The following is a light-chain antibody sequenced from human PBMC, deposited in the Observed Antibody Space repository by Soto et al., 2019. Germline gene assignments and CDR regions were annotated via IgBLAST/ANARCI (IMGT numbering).Light chain of an antibody. CDR2: GAS. Sequence: EIVMTQSPATLSVSPGESATLSCRASQSVSSNLAWYQQKHGQAPRLLIYGASTRATGIPARFSGSGSGTEFTLTISSLQSEDFAVYYGQQYNNWPPGWTFGQGTKV. CDR3: QQYNNWPPGWT. CDR1: QSVSSN. J-gene: IGKJ1*01. V-gene: IGKV3-15*01.